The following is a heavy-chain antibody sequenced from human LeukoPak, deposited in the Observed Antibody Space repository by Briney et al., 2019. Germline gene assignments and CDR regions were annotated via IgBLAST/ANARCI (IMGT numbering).Heavy chain of an antibody. V-gene: IGHV7-4-1*02. D-gene: IGHD3-10*01. CDR1: GYTFTNYA. CDR2: INTNTGNP. CDR3: ARSGGSGSQYARYYYYYMDV. J-gene: IGHJ6*03. Sequence: ASVKVSCKDSGYTFTNYAINSVRQAPGQGLEWMGWINTNTGNPTYAQGFTGRFVFSLDTSVSTAYLQISSLKAEDTAVYYCARSGGSGSQYARYYYYYMDVWGKGTTVTVSS.